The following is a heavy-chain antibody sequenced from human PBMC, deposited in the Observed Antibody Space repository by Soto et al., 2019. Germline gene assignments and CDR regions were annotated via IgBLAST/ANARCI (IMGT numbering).Heavy chain of an antibody. CDR2: ISYDGSNK. Sequence: PGGSLRLSCASSGFTFSSYAMHWVRQAPGKGLEWVAVISYDGSNKYYADSVKGRFTISRDNSKNTLYLQMNSLRAEDTAVYYCARDALYYYDSSGYYQLDYWGQGTLVTVSS. D-gene: IGHD3-22*01. J-gene: IGHJ4*02. V-gene: IGHV3-30-3*01. CDR1: GFTFSSYA. CDR3: ARDALYYYDSSGYYQLDY.